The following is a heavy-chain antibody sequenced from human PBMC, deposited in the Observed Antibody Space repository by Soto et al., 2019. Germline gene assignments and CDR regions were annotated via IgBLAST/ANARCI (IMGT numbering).Heavy chain of an antibody. Sequence: PGGSLRLSCADSGFTFSSYWMSWVRQAPGKGLEWVANIKQDETEKYYVDSVKGRFAISRDNGKNTLYLQMNRLRAEDTALFYCAKVRPENYYGMAVWGKGTTVTVSS. CDR1: GFTFSSYW. V-gene: IGHV3-7*05. J-gene: IGHJ6*04. CDR3: AKVRPENYYGMAV. CDR2: IKQDETEK.